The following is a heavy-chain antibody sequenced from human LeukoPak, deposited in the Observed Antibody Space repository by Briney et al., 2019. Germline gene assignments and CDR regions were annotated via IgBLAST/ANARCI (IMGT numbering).Heavy chain of an antibody. CDR3: ARVSGYAFDI. CDR1: GFTFSSYS. V-gene: IGHV3-21*01. Sequence: GGSLRLSCAASGFTFSSYSMNWVRQAPGKGLEWVSSISSSISYIYYADSVKGRSTISRDNANNSLYLQMNSQRAEDTAVYYCARVSGYAFDIWGQGTMVTVSS. J-gene: IGHJ3*02. CDR2: ISSSISYI.